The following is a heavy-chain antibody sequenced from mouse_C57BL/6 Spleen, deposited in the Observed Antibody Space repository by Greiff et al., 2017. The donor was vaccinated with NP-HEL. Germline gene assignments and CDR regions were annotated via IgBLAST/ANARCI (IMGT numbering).Heavy chain of an antibody. CDR1: GYSITSGYD. J-gene: IGHJ1*03. CDR3: ARMDSNYDWYFDV. D-gene: IGHD2-5*01. V-gene: IGHV3-1*01. CDR2: ISYSGST. Sequence: EVQLQESGPGMVKPSQSLSLTCTVTGYSITSGYDWHWIRHFPGNKLEWMGYISYSGSTNYNPSLKSRISITHDTSKNHFFLKLNSVTTEDTATYYCARMDSNYDWYFDVWGTGTTVTVSS.